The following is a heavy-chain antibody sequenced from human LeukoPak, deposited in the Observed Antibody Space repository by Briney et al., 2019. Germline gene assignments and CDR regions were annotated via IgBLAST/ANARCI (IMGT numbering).Heavy chain of an antibody. CDR2: IHQDGVDK. J-gene: IGHJ3*01. Sequence: GGSLRLSCAASEFRFGSYAMSWVRQAPRRGPEWVANIHQDGVDKDYVDSVAGRFTISRDNAKNSVYLEMNNLRVEDTAVYYCARDSTGWQANAYDVWGQGTMVTVSS. V-gene: IGHV3-7*01. CDR1: EFRFGSYA. CDR3: ARDSTGWQANAYDV. D-gene: IGHD2-8*02.